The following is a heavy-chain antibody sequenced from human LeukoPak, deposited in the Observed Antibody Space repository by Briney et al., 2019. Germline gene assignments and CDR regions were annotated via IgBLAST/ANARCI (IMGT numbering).Heavy chain of an antibody. V-gene: IGHV3-23*01. CDR2: ITGSATRT. CDR3: AKVSSRITISGRLDY. D-gene: IGHD3-3*01. J-gene: IGHJ4*02. CDR1: GFTFDNIA. Sequence: PGGSLRLSCAASGFTFDNIAMGWVRQAPGKGLEWVSAITGSATRTYYADSFKDRFTISRDDSKTTLFLQLDSLRAEDTALYYCAKVSSRITISGRLDYWGRGTLVTVSS.